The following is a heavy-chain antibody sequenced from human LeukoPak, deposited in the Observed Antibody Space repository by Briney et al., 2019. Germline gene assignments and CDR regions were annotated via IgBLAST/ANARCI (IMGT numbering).Heavy chain of an antibody. V-gene: IGHV1-2*02. CDR3: ARGGYYYDTTHYPNWFDP. CDR1: GYTCTGYY. CDR2: INPNSGGT. J-gene: IGHJ5*02. Sequence: GASVKVSCKASGYTCTGYYMHWVRQAPGQGLEWMGWINPNSGGTNYAQTFQGRVTLTRDMSINTVYMELSSLTSEDTAVFYCARGGYYYDTTHYPNWFDPWGQGAVVTVSS. D-gene: IGHD3-22*01.